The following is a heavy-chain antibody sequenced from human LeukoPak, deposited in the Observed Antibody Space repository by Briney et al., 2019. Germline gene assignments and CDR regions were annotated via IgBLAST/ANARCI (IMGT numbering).Heavy chain of an antibody. V-gene: IGHV3-30-3*01. CDR2: ISYDGYDK. J-gene: IGHJ4*02. CDR1: RFTFNEYA. D-gene: IGHD2/OR15-2a*01. Sequence: GGSLRPSCAVSRFTFNEYAMHWVRQTPGKGLEWVALISYDGYDKSYADSVRGRFTISRDNSKNTLNLQMDSLRSEDTAVSYCARDFFPISDSTWYEIGYWGQGTLVTVSS. CDR3: ARDFFPISDSTWYEIGY.